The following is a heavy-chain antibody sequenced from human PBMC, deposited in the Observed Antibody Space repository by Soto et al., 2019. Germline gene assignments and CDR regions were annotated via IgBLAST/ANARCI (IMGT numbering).Heavy chain of an antibody. V-gene: IGHV4-4*02. D-gene: IGHD3-10*01. CDR2: VSHSGST. J-gene: IGHJ5*02. CDR1: GGSISSSYW. Sequence: QVQLQESGPGLVKPSGTLYLTCTVSGGSISSSYWWSWVRQPPGKGLEWGGEVSHSGSTNYNPSLMSQVTLAVDTSKNHFFLRLDYVTAADTAVYYCAREVPGGREVIRNCFDPWGQGTLVTVSS. CDR3: AREVPGGREVIRNCFDP.